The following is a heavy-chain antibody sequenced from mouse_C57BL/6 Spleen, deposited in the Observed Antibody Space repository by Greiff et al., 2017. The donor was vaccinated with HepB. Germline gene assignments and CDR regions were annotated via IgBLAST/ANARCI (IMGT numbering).Heavy chain of an antibody. CDR3: ARPYSSGYPFDY. J-gene: IGHJ2*01. D-gene: IGHD3-2*02. Sequence: VQGVESGPELVKPGASVKISCKASGYAFSSSWMNWVKQRPGKGLEWIGRIYPGDGDTNYNGKFKGKATLTADKSSSTAYMQLSSLTSEDSAVYFCARPYSSGYPFDYWGQGTTLTVSS. V-gene: IGHV1-82*01. CDR2: IYPGDGDT. CDR1: GYAFSSSW.